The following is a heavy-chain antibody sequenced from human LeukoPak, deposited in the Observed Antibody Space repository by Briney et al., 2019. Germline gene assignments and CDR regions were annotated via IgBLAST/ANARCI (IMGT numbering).Heavy chain of an antibody. Sequence: SQTLSLTCTVSGGSIGSGSYYWSWIRQPAGKGLEWIGRIYTSGSTNYNPSLKSRVTISVDTSKNQFSLKLSSVTAADTAVYYCARGVDDYVWGSYRPGFDLWGQGTLVTVSS. CDR3: ARGVDDYVWGSYRPGFDL. J-gene: IGHJ5*02. CDR2: IYTSGST. D-gene: IGHD3-16*02. V-gene: IGHV4-61*02. CDR1: GGSIGSGSYY.